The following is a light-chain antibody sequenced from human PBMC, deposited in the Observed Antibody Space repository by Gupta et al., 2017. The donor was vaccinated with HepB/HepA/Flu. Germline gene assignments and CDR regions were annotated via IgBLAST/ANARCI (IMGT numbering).Light chain of an antibody. J-gene: IGKJ2*01. CDR2: GAS. CDR3: QQYNNWPPYT. V-gene: IGKV3-15*01. CDR1: QSVSSN. Sequence: EIVMTHSTATLSVSPGERATLSCRASQSVSSNLAWYQQKPGQAPRLLIYGASTRATGIPARFSGSGSGTEFTLTISSLQSEDFAVYYCQQYNNWPPYTFGQGTKLEIK.